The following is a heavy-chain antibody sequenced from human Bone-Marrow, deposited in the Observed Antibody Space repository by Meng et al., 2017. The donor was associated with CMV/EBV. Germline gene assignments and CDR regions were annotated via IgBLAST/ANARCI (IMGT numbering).Heavy chain of an antibody. V-gene: IGHV1-18*01. CDR3: ARDRGYSYDPTVCY. D-gene: IGHD5-18*01. Sequence: SGYTFTSYGISWVRQAPGQGLEWMGWISAYNGNTNYAQKLQGRVTMTTDTSTSTAYMELRSLRSDDTAVYYCARDRGYSYDPTVCYWGQGTLVTVSS. J-gene: IGHJ4*02. CDR2: ISAYNGNT. CDR1: GYTFTSYG.